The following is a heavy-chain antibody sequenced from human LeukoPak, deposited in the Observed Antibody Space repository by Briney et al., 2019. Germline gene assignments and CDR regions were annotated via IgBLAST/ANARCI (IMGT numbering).Heavy chain of an antibody. D-gene: IGHD4-17*01. J-gene: IGHJ4*02. CDR3: ARVFSYGDYDSPFDY. CDR1: GFTFSSYW. V-gene: IGHV3-74*01. Sequence: GGSLRLSCAASGFTFSSYWMHWVRQAPGKGLVWVSRINSDGSSTSYADSVKGRFTISRDNAKNTLYLQMNSLRAEDTAVYYCARVFSYGDYDSPFDYWGQGTLVTVSS. CDR2: INSDGSST.